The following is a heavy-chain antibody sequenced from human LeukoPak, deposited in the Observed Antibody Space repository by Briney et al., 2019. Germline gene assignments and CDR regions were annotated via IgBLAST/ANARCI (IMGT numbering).Heavy chain of an antibody. CDR2: IDYSGNT. J-gene: IGHJ4*02. D-gene: IGHD6-13*01. Sequence: SETLSLTCTVSGGSVNSYYWSWIRQPPGKGLEWLGYIDYSGNTNYSPSLQSRLTISVDTSKNQFSLKLSSVTAADTAVYYCARHVRLAAAGRLFDYWGQGTLVTVSS. V-gene: IGHV4-59*08. CDR1: GGSVNSYY. CDR3: ARHVRLAAAGRLFDY.